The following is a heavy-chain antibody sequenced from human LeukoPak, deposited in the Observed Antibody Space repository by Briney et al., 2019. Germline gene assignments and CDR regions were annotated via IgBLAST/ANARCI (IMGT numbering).Heavy chain of an antibody. D-gene: IGHD3-22*01. CDR1: GYTFTSYG. Sequence: ASVKVSCKASGYTFTSYGISWVRQAPGQGLEWMGWISANSGNTNYAQKFQGRVTMTTDTFTRIAYMELRSLRSDDTAVYYCARVAKYYYDSSGYLDYWGQGTLVTVSS. J-gene: IGHJ4*02. CDR3: ARVAKYYYDSSGYLDY. CDR2: ISANSGNT. V-gene: IGHV1-18*01.